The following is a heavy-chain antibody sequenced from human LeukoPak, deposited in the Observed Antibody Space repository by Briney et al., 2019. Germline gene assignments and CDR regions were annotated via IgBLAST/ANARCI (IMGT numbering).Heavy chain of an antibody. D-gene: IGHD2-15*01. Sequence: PSETLSLTCTVSGYSISSGYYWGWIRQPPGQGLEWIGSIYYSGSTYYNPSLKSRVTISVDTSKNQFSLKLSSVTAADTAVYYCAREGYCSGGTCYGWIPIDYWGQGTLVTVSS. V-gene: IGHV4-38-2*02. J-gene: IGHJ4*02. CDR3: AREGYCSGGTCYGWIPIDY. CDR2: IYYSGST. CDR1: GYSISSGYY.